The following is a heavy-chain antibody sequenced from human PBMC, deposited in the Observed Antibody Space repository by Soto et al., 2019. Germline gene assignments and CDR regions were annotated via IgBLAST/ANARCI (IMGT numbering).Heavy chain of an antibody. J-gene: IGHJ4*02. D-gene: IGHD1-1*01. V-gene: IGHV4-4*02. CDR2: INHSGST. Sequence: NPSETLSLTCAVSGGSISSSNWWSWVRQPPGKGLEWIGEINHSGSTNYNPSLKSRVTISVDTSKNQFSLKLSSVTAADTAVYYCARRYGYSFDYWGQGTLVTVSS. CDR3: ARRYGYSFDY. CDR1: GGSISSSNW.